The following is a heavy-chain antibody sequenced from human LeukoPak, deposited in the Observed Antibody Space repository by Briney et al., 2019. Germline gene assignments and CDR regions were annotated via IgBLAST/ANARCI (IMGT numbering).Heavy chain of an antibody. CDR1: GFTFSKAW. D-gene: IGHD3-22*01. J-gene: IGHJ4*02. V-gene: IGHV3-15*01. CDR3: STYRWQYDSSGDDY. CDR2: IKSNADDGTT. Sequence: GGSPRLSCAASGFTFSKAWMSWVRQAAGKGLEWLGRIKSNADDGTTDYAAPMKGRISISRDDSQNTLYLQLNSLKTEDTAVYYCSTYRWQYDSSGDDYWGQGTLVTVSS.